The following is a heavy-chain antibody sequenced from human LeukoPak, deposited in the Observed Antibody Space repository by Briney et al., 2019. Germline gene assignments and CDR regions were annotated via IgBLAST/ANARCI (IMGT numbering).Heavy chain of an antibody. J-gene: IGHJ4*02. CDR2: IKQDGSEK. CDR1: GFTFSRYW. CDR3: ARDPYSSSWPPPTFDY. Sequence: GGSLRLSCAASGFTFSRYWMSWVRQAPGKGLEWVANIKQDGSEKYYVDSVKGRFTISRDNAKNSLYLHMSSLRAEDTAAYYCARDPYSSSWPPPTFDYWGQGTLVTVSS. D-gene: IGHD6-13*01. V-gene: IGHV3-7*03.